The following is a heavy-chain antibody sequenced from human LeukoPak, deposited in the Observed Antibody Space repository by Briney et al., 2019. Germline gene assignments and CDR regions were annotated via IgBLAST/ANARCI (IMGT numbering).Heavy chain of an antibody. V-gene: IGHV4-61*10. J-gene: IGHJ4*02. CDR3: ARSELLWFGGVNSGFDY. D-gene: IGHD3-10*01. CDR1: GGSISSGNFY. Sequence: SQTLSLTCTVSGGSISSGNFYWSWIRQPAGKGLEWIGYVYYSGSTNYNPSLKSRVTISVDTSKNQFSLKLSSVTAADTAVYYCARSELLWFGGVNSGFDYWGQGTLVTVSS. CDR2: VYYSGST.